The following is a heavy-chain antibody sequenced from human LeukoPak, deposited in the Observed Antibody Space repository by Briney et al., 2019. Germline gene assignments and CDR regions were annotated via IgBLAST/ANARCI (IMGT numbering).Heavy chain of an antibody. CDR1: GFTFSSYG. D-gene: IGHD7-27*01. V-gene: IGHV3-30*18. CDR2: ISYDGSNK. J-gene: IGHJ4*02. CDR3: AKGQNQGANWGSNYFDY. Sequence: EGSLRLSCAASGFTFSSYGMHWVRQAPGKGLEWVAVISYDGSNKYYADSVKGRFTISRDNSKNTLYLQMNSLRAEDTAVYYCAKGQNQGANWGSNYFDYWGQGTLVTVSS.